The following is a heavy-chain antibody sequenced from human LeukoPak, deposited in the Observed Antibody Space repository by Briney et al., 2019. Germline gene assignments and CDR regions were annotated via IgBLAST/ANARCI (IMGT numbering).Heavy chain of an antibody. CDR2: IIPLFRTA. CDR3: VTNYEILSGYPKNYYFHI. V-gene: IGHV1-69*06. Sequence: ASVKVSCKASGGTFSSYAISWVRQAPGQGPEWMGGIIPLFRTANYAQKFQDRVTITADKSTNTAFMELSSLRSEDTAMYYCVTNYEILSGYPKNYYFHIWGQGTMVTVSS. CDR1: GGTFSSYA. D-gene: IGHD3-9*01. J-gene: IGHJ3*02.